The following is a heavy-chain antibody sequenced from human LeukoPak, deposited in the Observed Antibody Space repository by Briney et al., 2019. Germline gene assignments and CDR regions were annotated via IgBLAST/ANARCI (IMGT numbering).Heavy chain of an antibody. D-gene: IGHD1-26*01. V-gene: IGHV3-15*01. J-gene: IGHJ4*02. CDR3: TTQGQWKLTYHY. CDR1: GFTFTNAW. Sequence: GGSLRLPCAASGFTFTNAWMSWVRQAPGKGLEWVGRIKSKTDGGTTDYAAPVKGRFTISRDDSKNTLYLQMNCLKTEDTAVYYCTTQGQWKLTYHYWGQGTLVTVSS. CDR2: IKSKTDGGTT.